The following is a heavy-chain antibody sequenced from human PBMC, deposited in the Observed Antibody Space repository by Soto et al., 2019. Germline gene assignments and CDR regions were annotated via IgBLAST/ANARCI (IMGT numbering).Heavy chain of an antibody. CDR3: ARVSSFLEWLFDY. CDR1: GGSISSGGYY. V-gene: IGHV4-31*03. J-gene: IGHJ4*02. CDR2: IYYSGST. Sequence: SETLSLTCTVSGGSISSGGYYWSWIRQHPGKGLEWIGYIYYSGSTYYNPSLKSRVTISVDTSKNQFSLKLSSVTAADTAVYYCARVSSFLEWLFDYCGQGTLVTVSS. D-gene: IGHD3-3*01.